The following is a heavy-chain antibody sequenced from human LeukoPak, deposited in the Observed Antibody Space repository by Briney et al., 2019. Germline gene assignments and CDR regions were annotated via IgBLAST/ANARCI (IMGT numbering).Heavy chain of an antibody. CDR3: ARVLSSSWSYYYYGMDV. CDR1: GGSISSYY. V-gene: IGHV4-59*01. D-gene: IGHD6-13*01. J-gene: IGHJ6*02. CDR2: IYYSGST. Sequence: SETLSLTCTVSGGSISSYYWSWIRQPPGKGLEWIGYIYYSGSTNYNPSLKSRVTISVDTSKNQFSLKLSSMTAADTAVYYCARVLSSSWSYYYYGMDVWGQGTTVSVSS.